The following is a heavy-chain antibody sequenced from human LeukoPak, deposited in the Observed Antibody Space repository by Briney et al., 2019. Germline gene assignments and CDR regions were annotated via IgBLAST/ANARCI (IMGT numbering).Heavy chain of an antibody. CDR3: ARGGSYPFPTEDAFDI. J-gene: IGHJ3*02. CDR2: ISAYNGNT. Sequence: ASVKVSCKASGYTFTSYGISWVRQAPGQGLEWMGWISAYNGNTNYAQKLQGRVTMTTDTSTSTAYMELRSLRSDDTAVYYCARGGSYPFPTEDAFDIWGQGTMVTVSS. V-gene: IGHV1-18*01. CDR1: GYTFTSYG. D-gene: IGHD4-11*01.